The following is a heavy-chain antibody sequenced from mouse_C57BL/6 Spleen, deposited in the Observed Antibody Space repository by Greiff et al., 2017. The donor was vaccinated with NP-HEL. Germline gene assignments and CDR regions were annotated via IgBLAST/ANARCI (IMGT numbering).Heavy chain of an antibody. V-gene: IGHV1-19*01. CDR1: GYTFTDYY. CDR2: INPYNGGT. CDR3: ARGCDPFAY. Sequence: DVKLQESGPVLVKPGASVKMSCKASGYTFTDYYMNWVKQSHGKSLEWIGVINPYNGGTSYNQKFKGKATLTVDKSSSTAYMELNSLTSEDSAVYYCARGCDPFAYWGQGTLVTVSA. J-gene: IGHJ3*01.